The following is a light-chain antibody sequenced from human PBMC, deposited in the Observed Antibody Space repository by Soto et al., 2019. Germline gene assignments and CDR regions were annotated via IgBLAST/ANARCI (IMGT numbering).Light chain of an antibody. CDR2: EVT. CDR1: SSDIGGYKY. Sequence: QSVLTQPASVSGSPGQSITISCTGTSSDIGGYKYVSWYQQHPGKAPKLIIYEVTNRPSGVSDRFSGSKSGNTASLTISGLQAEDEADYYCNSYTIYSTLLLFGGGTQLTVL. CDR3: NSYTIYSTLLL. J-gene: IGLJ2*01. V-gene: IGLV2-14*01.